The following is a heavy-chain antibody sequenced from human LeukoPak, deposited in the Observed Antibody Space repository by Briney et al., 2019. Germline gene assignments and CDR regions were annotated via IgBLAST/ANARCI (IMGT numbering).Heavy chain of an antibody. V-gene: IGHV3-53*04. CDR2: IYSGGST. J-gene: IGHJ5*02. D-gene: IGHD2-21*01. CDR1: GFTVSSNY. CDR3: ARVAYNNWFDP. Sequence: GGSLRLSCAASGFTVSSNYMSCVRQAPGKGLEWVSVIYSGGSTYYADSVKGRFTISRHNSENTLYLQMNSLRAEDTAVYYCARVAYNNWFDPWGQGTLVTVSS.